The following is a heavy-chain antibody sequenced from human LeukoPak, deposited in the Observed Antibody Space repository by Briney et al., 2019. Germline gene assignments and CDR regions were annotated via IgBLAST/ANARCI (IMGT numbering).Heavy chain of an antibody. CDR1: GGSISSSSYY. J-gene: IGHJ4*02. V-gene: IGHV4-39*07. CDR2: IYYSGST. D-gene: IGHD3-22*01. Sequence: PSETLSLTCTVSGGSISSSSYYWGWIRQPPGKGLEWIGSIYYSGSTYYNPSLKSRVTISVDTSKNQFSLKLSSVTAADTAVYYCAREMAYYYDSSGYYIAPGGFDYWGQGTLVTVSS. CDR3: AREMAYYYDSSGYYIAPGGFDY.